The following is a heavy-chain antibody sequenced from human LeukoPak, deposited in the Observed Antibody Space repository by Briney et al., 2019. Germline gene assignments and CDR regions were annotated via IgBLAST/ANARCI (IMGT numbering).Heavy chain of an antibody. Sequence: GGSLRLSCAASGFTFSRHGMHWVRQPPGKGLEGLTFIRHDGGYKFYADSVEGRFTVSRDNSKNTLYLQMNSLRPEDTAVYYCAKDMDCIGSSCPKTYDYWGQGTLVTVSS. V-gene: IGHV3-30*02. CDR1: GFTFSRHG. J-gene: IGHJ4*02. CDR2: IRHDGGYK. CDR3: AKDMDCIGSSCPKTYDY. D-gene: IGHD2-15*01.